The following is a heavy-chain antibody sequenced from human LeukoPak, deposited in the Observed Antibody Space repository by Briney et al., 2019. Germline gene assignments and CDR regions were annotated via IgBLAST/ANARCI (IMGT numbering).Heavy chain of an antibody. Sequence: GGSLRLSCAASGFTFSDYYMSWIRQAPGKGLEWVSYISSSGSTIYYADSVKGRFTISRDNAKNSLYLQMNSLRAEDTAVYYCAREPQSRLRYWFDPWGQGTLVTVSS. J-gene: IGHJ5*02. D-gene: IGHD3-22*01. CDR3: AREPQSRLRYWFDP. CDR2: ISSSGSTI. V-gene: IGHV3-11*01. CDR1: GFTFSDYY.